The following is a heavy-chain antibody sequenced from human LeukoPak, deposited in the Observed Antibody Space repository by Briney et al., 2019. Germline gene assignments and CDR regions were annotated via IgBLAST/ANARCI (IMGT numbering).Heavy chain of an antibody. J-gene: IGHJ4*02. D-gene: IGHD5-18*01. CDR1: GFSFSSYS. CDR2: ISYDGSNK. V-gene: IGHV3-30*03. CDR3: ARLPRYFDY. Sequence: GGSLRLSCAASGFSFSSYSMNWVRQAPGKGLEWVAVISYDGSNKYYADSVKGRFTISRDNSNNSLYLQMNSLRAEDTAVYYCARLPRYFDYWGQGTLVTVSS.